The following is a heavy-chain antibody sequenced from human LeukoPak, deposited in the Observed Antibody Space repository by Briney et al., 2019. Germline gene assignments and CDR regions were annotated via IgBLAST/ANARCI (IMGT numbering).Heavy chain of an antibody. CDR1: GITFRSNY. D-gene: IGHD1-1*01. J-gene: IGHJ2*01. Sequence: GGSLRLSCAASGITFRSNYMTWVRQAPGKGLEWVSVIYRGGSTYYADSVKGRFTISRDSSKNTLYLQMNSLRDEDTAVYYCARGLDTTLYWYFDLWGRGTLVTVSS. V-gene: IGHV3-66*01. CDR2: IYRGGST. CDR3: ARGLDTTLYWYFDL.